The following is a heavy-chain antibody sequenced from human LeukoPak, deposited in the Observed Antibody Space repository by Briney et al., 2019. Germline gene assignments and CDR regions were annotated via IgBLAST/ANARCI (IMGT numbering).Heavy chain of an antibody. D-gene: IGHD3-22*01. J-gene: IGHJ4*02. CDR2: ISSSSSYI. CDR1: RFTFSSYS. V-gene: IGHV3-21*01. CDR3: ARDLYDSSGYYPY. Sequence: PGGSLRLSCAASRFTFSSYSMNWVRQAPGKGLEWVSSISSSSSYIYYADSVKGRFTISRDNAKNSLYLQMNSLRAEDTAVYYCARDLYDSSGYYPYWGQGTLVTVSS.